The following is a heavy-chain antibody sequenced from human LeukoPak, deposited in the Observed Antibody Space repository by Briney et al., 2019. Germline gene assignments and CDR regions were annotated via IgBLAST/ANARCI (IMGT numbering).Heavy chain of an antibody. Sequence: SETLSLTCTVSGGSISSGSYYWSWIRQPAGEGLEWIGRIYTSGSTNYNPSLKSRVTISVDTSKNQFSLKLSSVTAADTAVYYCARDMATITDYWGQGTLVTVSS. V-gene: IGHV4-61*02. CDR3: ARDMATITDY. CDR2: IYTSGST. CDR1: GGSISSGSYY. D-gene: IGHD5-24*01. J-gene: IGHJ4*02.